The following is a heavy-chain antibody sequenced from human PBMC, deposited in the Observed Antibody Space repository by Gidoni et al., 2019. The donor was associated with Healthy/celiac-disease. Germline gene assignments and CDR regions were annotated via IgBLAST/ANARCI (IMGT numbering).Heavy chain of an antibody. CDR1: GFPFSSYA. CDR3: ARDGDSGWYVGWYFDL. Sequence: QVPLVESGGGVVQPGRSLRLSCAASGFPFSSYAMHGVRQAPGKGLEWVAVISYDGSNKYYADSVKGRFTISRDNSKNTLYLQMNSLRAEDTAVYYCARDGDSGWYVGWYFDLWGRGTLVTVSS. J-gene: IGHJ2*01. CDR2: ISYDGSNK. V-gene: IGHV3-30*04. D-gene: IGHD6-19*01.